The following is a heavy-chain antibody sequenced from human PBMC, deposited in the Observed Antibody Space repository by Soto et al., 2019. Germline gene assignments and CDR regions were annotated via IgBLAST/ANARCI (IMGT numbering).Heavy chain of an antibody. D-gene: IGHD2-15*01. CDR1: GGSISSYY. CDR2: IYYSGST. J-gene: IGHJ4*02. V-gene: IGHV4-59*08. Sequence: SETLSLTCTVSGGSISSYYWSWIRQPPGRGLEWIGYIYYSGSTNYNPSLKSRVTISVDTSKNQFSLKLSSVTAADTAVYYCARLDCSGGSCYSGFDYWGQGPLVTAS. CDR3: ARLDCSGGSCYSGFDY.